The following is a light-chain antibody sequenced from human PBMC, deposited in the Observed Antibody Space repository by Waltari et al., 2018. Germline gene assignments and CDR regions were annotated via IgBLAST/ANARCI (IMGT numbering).Light chain of an antibody. V-gene: IGKV1-5*03. J-gene: IGKJ3*01. CDR3: QQYNSYSFT. CDR1: QSISSW. Sequence: DIQMTPSPSTLSASVGDRVTITCRASQSISSWLAWYQQKPGKAPQFLIYKASSLESGVPSSFSGSGSGTEFTLTISSLQPDDFATYYCQQYNSYSFTFGPGTKVDIK. CDR2: KAS.